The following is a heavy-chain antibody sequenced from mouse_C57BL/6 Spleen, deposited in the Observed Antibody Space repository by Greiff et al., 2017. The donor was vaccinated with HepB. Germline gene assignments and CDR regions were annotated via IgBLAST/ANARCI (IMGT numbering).Heavy chain of an antibody. D-gene: IGHD1-1*01. J-gene: IGHJ3*01. Sequence: VQLQQPGAELVKPGASVKLSCKASGYTFTSYWMHWVKQRPGQGLEWIGMIHPNSGSTNYNEKFKSKATLTVDKSSSTAYMQLSSLPSEDSAVYYCARGDGSSWFAYWGQGTLVTVSA. CDR3: ARGDGSSWFAY. CDR2: IHPNSGST. CDR1: GYTFTSYW. V-gene: IGHV1-64*01.